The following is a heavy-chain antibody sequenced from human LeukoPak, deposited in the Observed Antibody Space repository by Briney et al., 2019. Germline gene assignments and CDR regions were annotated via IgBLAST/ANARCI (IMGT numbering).Heavy chain of an antibody. Sequence: GGSLRLSCAASGFTFSSYWMSWVRQAPGKGLEWVANIKQDGSEKYYVDSVKGRFTISRDNAKNSLYLQMNSLRAEDTAVYYCAKDRVGSFQNDAFNIWGQGTMVTVSS. D-gene: IGHD1-26*01. J-gene: IGHJ3*02. CDR1: GFTFSSYW. CDR3: AKDRVGSFQNDAFNI. CDR2: IKQDGSEK. V-gene: IGHV3-7*01.